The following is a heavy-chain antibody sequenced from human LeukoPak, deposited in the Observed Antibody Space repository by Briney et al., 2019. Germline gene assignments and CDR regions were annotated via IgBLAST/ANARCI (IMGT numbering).Heavy chain of an antibody. V-gene: IGHV3-48*03. D-gene: IGHD6-13*01. Sequence: GGSLRLSCAASGFTFSSYEMNWVRQAPGKGLDWVSYISTSGSTIYYADSVKGRFTIPRDNAKNSLYLQMNSLRAEDTAVYYCATSRGSWPDYFDYWGQGTLVTVSS. CDR1: GFTFSSYE. CDR2: ISTSGSTI. CDR3: ATSRGSWPDYFDY. J-gene: IGHJ4*02.